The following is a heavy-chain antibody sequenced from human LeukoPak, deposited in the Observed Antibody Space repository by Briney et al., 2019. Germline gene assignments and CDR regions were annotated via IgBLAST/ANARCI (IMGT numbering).Heavy chain of an antibody. D-gene: IGHD3-3*01. J-gene: IGHJ5*02. CDR1: GGSFRPYS. CDR2: ITHSGSS. V-gene: IGHV4-34*01. Sequence: NPSETLSLTCAVYGGSFRPYSWSWIRQPPGKGLEWIGEITHSGSSIYNPSLRSRVTISLDTSKNQFSLMLSSVTAADTAVYYCARVSFYDFSRGYYRKYNWFDPWGQGPLVTVSS. CDR3: ARVSFYDFSRGYYRKYNWFDP.